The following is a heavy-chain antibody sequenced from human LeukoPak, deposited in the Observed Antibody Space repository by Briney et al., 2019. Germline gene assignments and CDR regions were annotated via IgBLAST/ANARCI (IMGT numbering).Heavy chain of an antibody. Sequence: GRSLRLSCAASGFTFRTYGMHWVRQAPGKGLEWVAFIWNDGSNKYYVDSVKGRFTISRDNSDNTLYLQMSSLRDEDTAVYYCARDMHAHYFDYWGRGTLVTVSS. J-gene: IGHJ4*02. CDR3: ARDMHAHYFDY. CDR2: IWNDGSNK. CDR1: GFTFRTYG. D-gene: IGHD2-2*01. V-gene: IGHV3-33*01.